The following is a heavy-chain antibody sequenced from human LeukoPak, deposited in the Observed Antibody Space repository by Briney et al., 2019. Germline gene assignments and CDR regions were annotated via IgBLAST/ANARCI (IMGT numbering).Heavy chain of an antibody. CDR3: ARVYGGNPLFDY. J-gene: IGHJ4*02. Sequence: KSSETLSLTCTVSGGSISSYYWSWIRQPPGKGLERIGYIYYSGSTNYNPSLKSRVTISVDTSKNQFSLKLSSVTAADTAVYYCARVYGGNPLFDYWGQGTLVTVSS. D-gene: IGHD4-23*01. V-gene: IGHV4-59*01. CDR2: IYYSGST. CDR1: GGSISSYY.